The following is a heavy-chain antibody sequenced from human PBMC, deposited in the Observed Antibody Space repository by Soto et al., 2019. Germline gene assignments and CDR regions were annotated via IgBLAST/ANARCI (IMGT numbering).Heavy chain of an antibody. CDR2: IYSGGST. J-gene: IGHJ4*02. Sequence: ETLSLTCAVSGGSISSGGYSWSWVRQAPGKGLEWVSVIYSGGSTYYADSVKGRFTISRHNSKNTLYLQMNSLRAEDTAVYYCASGSDGDYFDYWGQGTLVTVSS. CDR3: ASGSDGDYFDY. D-gene: IGHD2-15*01. V-gene: IGHV3-53*04. CDR1: GGSISSGGYS.